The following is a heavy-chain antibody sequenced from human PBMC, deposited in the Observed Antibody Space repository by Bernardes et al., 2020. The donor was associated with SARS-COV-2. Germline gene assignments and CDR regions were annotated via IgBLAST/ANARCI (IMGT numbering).Heavy chain of an antibody. CDR3: ARSGTYPDAFDI. CDR2: IIPLFGTT. D-gene: IGHD1-26*01. CDR1: GNTFTSYA. J-gene: IGHJ3*02. V-gene: IGHV1-69*13. Sequence: SVKVSCKTSGNTFTSYAVIWVRQAPGQGLECMGGIIPLFGTTNYAQNFQGRVTIAADESTSTVYMELSSLRSEDTAMYYCARSGTYPDAFDIWGQGTMVTVSS.